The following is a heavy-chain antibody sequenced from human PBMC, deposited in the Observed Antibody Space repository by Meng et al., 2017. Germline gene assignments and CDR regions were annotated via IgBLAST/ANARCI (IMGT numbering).Heavy chain of an antibody. J-gene: IGHJ4*02. Sequence: QLRLPPWGSWLLQPSETLSLTCAVYGGSFSGYYWSWIRQPPGKGLEWIGEINHSGSTNYNPSLKSRVTISVDTSKNQFSLKLSSVTAADTAVYYCARRGIAARPFYYWGQGTLVTVSS. V-gene: IGHV4-34*01. CDR3: ARRGIAARPFYY. D-gene: IGHD6-6*01. CDR2: INHSGST. CDR1: GGSFSGYY.